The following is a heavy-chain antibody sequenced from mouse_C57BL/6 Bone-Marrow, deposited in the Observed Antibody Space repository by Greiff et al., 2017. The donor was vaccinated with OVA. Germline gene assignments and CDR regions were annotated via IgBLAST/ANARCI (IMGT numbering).Heavy chain of an antibody. J-gene: IGHJ2*01. Sequence: VQLQQSGPVLVKPGASVKMSCKASGYTFTDYYMNWVKQSHGKSLEWIGVINPYNGGTSYNQKFKGKATLTVDESSSTAYMELNSLTSEDSAVYYCVSYGNYDCFDYWGQGTTLTVSS. D-gene: IGHD2-1*01. CDR1: GYTFTDYY. CDR2: INPYNGGT. CDR3: VSYGNYDCFDY. V-gene: IGHV1-19*01.